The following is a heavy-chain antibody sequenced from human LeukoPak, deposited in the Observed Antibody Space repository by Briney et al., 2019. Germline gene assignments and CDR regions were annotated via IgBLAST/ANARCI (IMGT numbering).Heavy chain of an antibody. V-gene: IGHV3-30*01. D-gene: IGHD3-10*01. J-gene: IGHJ4*02. CDR2: ISSGGTYE. Sequence: PGKSLRLSCAASGFTFSNYAMHWVRQVPGKGLEWVSLISSGGTYEYYADSVKGRFTISRDNFKNTLYLQLNSLRAEDTAVYYCARDSTYYYDSGSSGPHYFDNWGQGTLVTVSS. CDR1: GFTFSNYA. CDR3: ARDSTYYYDSGSSGPHYFDN.